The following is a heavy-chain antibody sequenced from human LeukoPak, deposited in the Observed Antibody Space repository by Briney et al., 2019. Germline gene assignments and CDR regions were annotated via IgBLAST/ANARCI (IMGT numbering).Heavy chain of an antibody. CDR3: ASSTWYLNWFDP. J-gene: IGHJ5*02. Sequence: SETLSLTCTVSSGSSSSGSFYWGWIRQPPGKGLEWIGNIYYSGTTYYNPSLKSRVTISVDTSKNHFSLKLSSVTATDTAVYYCASSTWYLNWFDPWGQGILVTVSS. V-gene: IGHV4-39*02. CDR1: SGSSSSGSFY. CDR2: IYYSGTT. D-gene: IGHD6-13*01.